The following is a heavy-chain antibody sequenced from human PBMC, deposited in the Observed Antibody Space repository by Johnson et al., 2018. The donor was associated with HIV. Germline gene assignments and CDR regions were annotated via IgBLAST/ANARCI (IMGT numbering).Heavy chain of an antibody. Sequence: QVQLVESGGGVVQPGGSLRLSCAAFGFTFSYYGMHWVRQAPGKGLEWVAFIRYDGDNKYYADSVKGRFTISRDNSKNTLYLQMNSLRAEDTALYYCARGSYDGDAFDVWGQGTMVTVSS. CDR2: IRYDGDNK. CDR1: GFTFSYYG. J-gene: IGHJ3*01. V-gene: IGHV3-30*02. D-gene: IGHD1-26*01. CDR3: ARGSYDGDAFDV.